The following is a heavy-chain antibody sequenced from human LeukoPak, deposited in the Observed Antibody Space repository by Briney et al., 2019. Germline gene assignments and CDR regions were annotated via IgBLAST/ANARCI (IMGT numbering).Heavy chain of an antibody. J-gene: IGHJ4*02. CDR3: ARPKNYEDFDS. V-gene: IGHV1-2*06. D-gene: IGHD3-3*01. CDR1: GYIFTGYY. CDR2: INPSSGAT. Sequence: ASVKVSCKASGYIFTGYYIHWVRQAPGQGLEWMGRINPSSGATNYAQKFQGRVTMTRDTSISTAYMEMNRLRSDDTAVYYRARPKNYEDFDSWGQGTLVTVSS.